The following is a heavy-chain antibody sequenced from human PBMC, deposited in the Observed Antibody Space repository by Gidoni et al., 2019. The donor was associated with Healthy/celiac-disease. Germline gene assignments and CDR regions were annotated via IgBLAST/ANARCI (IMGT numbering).Heavy chain of an antibody. CDR1: GGSISRGSYY. V-gene: IGHV4-61*02. J-gene: IGHJ5*02. D-gene: IGHD2-15*01. CDR3: ARSVGYCSGGSCYPYNWFDP. Sequence: QVPLQESGPGLVKPSQTLSLTCTVSGGSISRGSYYWSWIRQPAGKGLEWIGRIYTSGSTNYNPSLKSRVTISVDTSKNQFSLKLSSVTAADTAVYYCARSVGYCSGGSCYPYNWFDPWGQGTLVTVSS. CDR2: IYTSGST.